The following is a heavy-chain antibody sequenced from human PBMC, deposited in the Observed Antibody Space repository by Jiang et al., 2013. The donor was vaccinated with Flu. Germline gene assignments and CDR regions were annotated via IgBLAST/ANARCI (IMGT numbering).Heavy chain of an antibody. D-gene: IGHD4-23*01. Sequence: SQTLSLTCAISGDSVSSNSAGWNWIRQSPSRGLEWLGRTYYRSKWFIDYAESVKSRMTINPDTSKNQFSLQLNSVTPDDTAVYYCAGGGGRFDYWGQGTLVTVSS. J-gene: IGHJ4*02. CDR1: GDSVSSNSAG. CDR2: TYYRSKWFI. CDR3: AGGGGRFDY. V-gene: IGHV6-1*01.